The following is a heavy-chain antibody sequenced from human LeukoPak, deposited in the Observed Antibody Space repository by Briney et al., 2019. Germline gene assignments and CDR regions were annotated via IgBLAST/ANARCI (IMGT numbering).Heavy chain of an antibody. D-gene: IGHD2-15*01. CDR1: GFTFSSYE. Sequence: GGSLRLSCAASGFTFSSYEMNWVRQAPGKGLEWVSYISSSGSNIYYADSVKGRFTISRDNAKNSLYLQMNSLRADDTAVYYCARDCSGGSCYSPAPGAFDIWGQGTMVTVSS. J-gene: IGHJ3*02. CDR2: ISSSGSNI. CDR3: ARDCSGGSCYSPAPGAFDI. V-gene: IGHV3-48*03.